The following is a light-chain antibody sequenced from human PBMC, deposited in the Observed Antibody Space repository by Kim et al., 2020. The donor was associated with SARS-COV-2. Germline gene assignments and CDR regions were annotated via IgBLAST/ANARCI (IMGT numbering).Light chain of an antibody. CDR1: QSLVYSGGSTV. V-gene: IGKV2-30*01. CDR3: TQTTHWTRT. Sequence: PASTSGRSSQSLVYSGGSTVLYWFQERPGQSPSRLIYKVSNRDSGGPGRFSSSESGTAFTLKISRVEAEDVGVYYCTQTTHWTRTFGRGTEV. J-gene: IGKJ1*01. CDR2: KVS.